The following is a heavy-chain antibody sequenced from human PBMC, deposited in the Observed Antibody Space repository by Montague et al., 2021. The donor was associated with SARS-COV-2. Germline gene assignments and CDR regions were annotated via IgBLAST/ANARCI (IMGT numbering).Heavy chain of an antibody. CDR3: ASLTTDTLYYYYGMDV. V-gene: IGHV3-21*01. J-gene: IGHJ6*02. CDR2: ISSSSSYL. CDR1: GFTFSSYS. Sequence: SLRLSCAASGFTFSSYSVNWVRQATGKGLEWVSSISSSSSYLYYADSVKGRFTISRDNAKNSLYLQMNSLRAEDTAVYYCASLTTDTLYYYYGMDVWGQGTTVTVSS. D-gene: IGHD1-14*01.